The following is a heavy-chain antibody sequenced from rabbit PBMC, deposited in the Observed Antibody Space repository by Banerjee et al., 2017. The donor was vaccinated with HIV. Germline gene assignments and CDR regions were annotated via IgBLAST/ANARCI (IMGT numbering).Heavy chain of an antibody. V-gene: IGHV1S45*01. CDR3: ARDPLAYAGSNYWPYYFDL. J-gene: IGHJ4*01. CDR1: GVDLNSHHW. D-gene: IGHD8-1*01. CDR2: IYTGSSGTT. Sequence: QERLVAIGGGLVPPERSLTLTGTVSGVDLNSHHWKCSVPPAQGEGPEWIACIYTGSSGTTYYANWAKGRFTISKTSSTTVTLQMTSLTAADTATYFCARDPLAYAGSNYWPYYFDLWGQGTLGTVS.